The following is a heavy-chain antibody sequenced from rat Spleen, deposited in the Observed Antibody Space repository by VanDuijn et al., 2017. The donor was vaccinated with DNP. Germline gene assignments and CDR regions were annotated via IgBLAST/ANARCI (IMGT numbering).Heavy chain of an antibody. V-gene: IGHV5S13*01. CDR2: ISTGGGTT. CDR1: GFTFSNYY. Sequence: EVQLVESGGGLVQPGRSLKLSCAASGFTFSNYYMAWVRQAPKKGLEWVTSISTGGGTTYYRDSLKGRCTISRDNAKKTQYLLMDSMRLEDTATYFCAIHYGHYSSSPFAYWCQGTLVTVSS. CDR3: AIHYGHYSSSPFAY. J-gene: IGHJ3*01. D-gene: IGHD1-2*01.